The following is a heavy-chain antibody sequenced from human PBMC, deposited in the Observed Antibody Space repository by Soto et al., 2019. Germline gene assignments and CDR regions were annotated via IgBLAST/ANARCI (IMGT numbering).Heavy chain of an antibody. V-gene: IGHV4-4*02. CDR2: IYHSGTT. J-gene: IGHJ4*02. CDR1: SGSISSSHL. D-gene: IGHD6-19*01. Sequence: QVLLQESVPGLVKPSGTLSLTCAVSSGSISSSHLWSWVRQTQGTGLEWIGEIYHSGTTNYNPSLKSRVTISVDKSKNQFSLKLSSVTAADTAVYYGASLIAVANYWGQVTLVTVSS. CDR3: ASLIAVANY.